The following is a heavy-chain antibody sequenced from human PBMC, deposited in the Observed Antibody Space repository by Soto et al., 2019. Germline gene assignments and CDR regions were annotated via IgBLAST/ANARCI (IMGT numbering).Heavy chain of an antibody. J-gene: IGHJ4*02. CDR1: GFSISNFV. CDR3: ANDLGNGHGYPIFES. Sequence: EVQLLESGGRLAQPGGSLRLSCAASGFSISNFVMSWVRQAPGKGLEWISMIRGSGDTTYYAASVQGRFTISRDHSENTLFLQMNSLRAEDKAIYSCANDLGNGHGYPIFESWGQGTLVTVSS. CDR2: IRGSGDTT. D-gene: IGHD2-8*01. V-gene: IGHV3-23*01.